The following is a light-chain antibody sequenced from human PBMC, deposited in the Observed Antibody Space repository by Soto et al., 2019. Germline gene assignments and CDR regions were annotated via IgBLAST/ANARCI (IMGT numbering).Light chain of an antibody. V-gene: IGKV3-20*01. Sequence: EIVLTQSPGTLSLSPGEGATLSCRASQSVSSSYLAWYQQKPGQAPRLLIYGASSRATGIPDRFSGSGSGTDFTLTISRLEPEDFAVYYCQQYGSPVTFGGGTKVDIK. J-gene: IGKJ4*01. CDR3: QQYGSPVT. CDR1: QSVSSSY. CDR2: GAS.